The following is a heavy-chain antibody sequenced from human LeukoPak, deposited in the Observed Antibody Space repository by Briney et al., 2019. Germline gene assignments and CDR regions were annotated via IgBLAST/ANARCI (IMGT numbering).Heavy chain of an antibody. CDR2: IYYSGTT. CDR3: ARHSIYDSSGYPFDY. Sequence: SETLSLTCTVSGGSISSSSYYWGWIRQPPGKGLEWIGSIYYSGTTYYNPSLKSRVTISVDTSKNQFSLKLSSVTAADTAVYYCARHSIYDSSGYPFDYWGQGTLVTVSS. J-gene: IGHJ4*02. D-gene: IGHD3-22*01. V-gene: IGHV4-39*01. CDR1: GGSISSSSYY.